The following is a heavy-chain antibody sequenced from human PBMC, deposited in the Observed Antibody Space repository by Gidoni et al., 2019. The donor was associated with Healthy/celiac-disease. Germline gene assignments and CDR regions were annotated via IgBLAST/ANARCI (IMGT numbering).Heavy chain of an antibody. CDR3: ARGRRYCSSTSCLLNWFDP. J-gene: IGHJ5*02. CDR1: GGSFSGYY. Sequence: QVQLQQWGAGLLKPSETLSLTCAVYGGSFSGYYWSWIRQPPGKGLEWIGEINHSGSTNYNPSLKSRVTISVDTSKNQFSLKLSSVTAADTAVYYCARGRRYCSSTSCLLNWFDPWGQGTLVTVSS. CDR2: INHSGST. D-gene: IGHD2-2*01. V-gene: IGHV4-34*01.